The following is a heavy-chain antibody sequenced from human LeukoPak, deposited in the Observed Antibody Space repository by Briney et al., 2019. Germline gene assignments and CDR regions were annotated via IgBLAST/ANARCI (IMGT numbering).Heavy chain of an antibody. J-gene: IGHJ6*02. Sequence: PGGSLRLSCAASGFTFGTYAMSWVRQAPGKGLEWVSAISGSSDYTFYADSVKGRFTISRDNSKNTLYLQMNSLRAEDTAVYYCAKESQLGYCSSTSCFYYYGMDVWGQGTTVTVSS. CDR2: ISGSSDYT. CDR3: AKESQLGYCSSTSCFYYYGMDV. CDR1: GFTFGTYA. D-gene: IGHD2-2*01. V-gene: IGHV3-23*01.